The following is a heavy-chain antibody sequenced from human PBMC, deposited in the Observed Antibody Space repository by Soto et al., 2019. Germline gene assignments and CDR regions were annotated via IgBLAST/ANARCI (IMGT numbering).Heavy chain of an antibody. CDR1: GFTFSSYG. CDR2: ISYDGSNK. D-gene: IGHD3-16*01. Sequence: QVQLVESGGGVVQPGRSLRLSCAASGFTFSSYGMHWVRQAPGKGLEWVAVISYDGSNKYYADSVKGRFTISRDNSKNALYRQMNSLRAEDTAVYYCARGGGLDYWGQGTMVTVCS. CDR3: ARGGGLDY. J-gene: IGHJ4*02. V-gene: IGHV3-30*03.